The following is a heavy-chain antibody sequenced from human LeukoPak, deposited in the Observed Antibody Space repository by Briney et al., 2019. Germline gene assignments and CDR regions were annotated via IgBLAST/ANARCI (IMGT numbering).Heavy chain of an antibody. CDR3: ARAMVQHSAPDY. Sequence: GGSLRLSCAASGFTFSSYWMHWVRQAPGKGLVWVSRINSDGSSTSYADSVKGRFTISRDNAKNTLYLQMNSLRAEDTAVYYCARAMVQHSAPDYWDQGTLVTVSS. J-gene: IGHJ4*02. V-gene: IGHV3-74*01. CDR2: INSDGSST. CDR1: GFTFSSYW. D-gene: IGHD3-10*01.